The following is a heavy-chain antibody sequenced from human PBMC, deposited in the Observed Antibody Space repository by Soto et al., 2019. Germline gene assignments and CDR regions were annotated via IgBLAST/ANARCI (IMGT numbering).Heavy chain of an antibody. CDR1: GFTFSSYA. CDR3: AKDSPNYDFWSGYYSPKNWFDP. V-gene: IGHV3-23*01. J-gene: IGHJ5*02. CDR2: ISGSGGST. D-gene: IGHD3-3*01. Sequence: GSLRLSCAASGFTFSSYAMSWVRQAPGKGLEWVSAISGSGGSTYYADSVKGRFTISRDNSKNTLYLQMNSLRAEDTAVYYCAKDSPNYDFWSGYYSPKNWFDPWGQGTLVTVSS.